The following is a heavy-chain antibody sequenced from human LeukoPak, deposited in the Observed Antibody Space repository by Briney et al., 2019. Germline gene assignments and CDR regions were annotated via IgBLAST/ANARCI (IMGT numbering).Heavy chain of an antibody. V-gene: IGHV3-74*01. D-gene: IGHD3-10*01. CDR1: GFMFSSNW. J-gene: IGHJ6*02. CDR3: ARDYGRSRDYGMDV. CDR2: INADGSSA. Sequence: GGSLRLSCAASGFMFSSNWMSWVRQAPGKGLVWVSRINADGSSASYADSVKGRFTISRDNAKNTLYLQMNSLRAEDTAMYYCARDYGRSRDYGMDVWGQGTTVTVSS.